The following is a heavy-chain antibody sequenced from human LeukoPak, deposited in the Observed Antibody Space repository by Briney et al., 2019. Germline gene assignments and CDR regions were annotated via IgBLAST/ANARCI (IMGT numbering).Heavy chain of an antibody. CDR3: ARTRHITVAGHFDY. J-gene: IGHJ4*02. Sequence: PSQTLSLTCTVSGDSISNGFYYWAWIRQPPEKGLEWIGSLFHSGNTYYNPSLQSRVSISVDTSKNQFSLKLTSVTAADTAVYYCARTRHITVAGHFDYWGRGTLVTVSS. V-gene: IGHV4-39*01. D-gene: IGHD6-19*01. CDR2: LFHSGNT. CDR1: GDSISNGFYY.